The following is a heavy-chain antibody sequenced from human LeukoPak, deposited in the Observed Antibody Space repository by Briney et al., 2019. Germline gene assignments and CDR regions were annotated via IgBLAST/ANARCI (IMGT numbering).Heavy chain of an antibody. CDR3: ARDLHSYGY. Sequence: GGSLRLSCAASGFTFSSYSMNWVRQAPGKELEWVSYISSSSSTIYYADSVKGRFTISRDNAKNSLYLQMNSLRAEDTAVYYCARDLHSYGYWGQGTLVTVSS. CDR2: ISSSSSTI. J-gene: IGHJ4*02. D-gene: IGHD5-18*01. CDR1: GFTFSSYS. V-gene: IGHV3-48*01.